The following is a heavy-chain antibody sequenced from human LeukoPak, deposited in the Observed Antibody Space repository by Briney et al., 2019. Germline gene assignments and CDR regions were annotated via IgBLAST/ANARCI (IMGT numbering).Heavy chain of an antibody. CDR2: IYYSGST. J-gene: IGHJ4*02. CDR1: GGSVSSGSYY. D-gene: IGHD4-17*01. Sequence: SETLSLTCTVSGGSVSSGSYYWSWIRQPPGKGLEWIGYIYYSGSTYYNPSLKSRVTISVDTSKNQFSLKLSSVTAADTAVYYCARGDTVTTRGYYFDYWGQGTLVTVSS. CDR3: ARGDTVTTRGYYFDY. V-gene: IGHV4-61*01.